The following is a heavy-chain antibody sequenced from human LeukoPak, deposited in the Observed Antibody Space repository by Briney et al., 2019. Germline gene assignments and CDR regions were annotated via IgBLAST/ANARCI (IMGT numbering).Heavy chain of an antibody. D-gene: IGHD3-22*01. CDR2: MNPNSGNT. CDR3: ARGLFYDSSGYTNLNY. V-gene: IGHV1-8*01. CDR1: GYTFTSYD. Sequence: ASVKVSCKASGYTFTSYDINWVRQATGQGLEWMGWMNPNSGNTGYAQKFQGRVTMTRNTSISTAYMELSSLRSEDTAVYCCARGLFYDSSGYTNLNYWGQGTLVTVSS. J-gene: IGHJ4*02.